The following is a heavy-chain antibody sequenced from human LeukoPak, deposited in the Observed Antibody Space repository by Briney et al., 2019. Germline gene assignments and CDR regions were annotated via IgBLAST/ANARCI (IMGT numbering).Heavy chain of an antibody. V-gene: IGHV1-2*02. J-gene: IGHJ3*02. CDR1: GYTFTGYY. CDR3: ARDRRVAANDAFDI. Sequence: GASVKVSCKASGYTFTGYYMHWVRQAPGQGLEWMGWINPNSGGTNYAQKFQGRVTMTRDTSTSTVYMELSSLRSEDTAVYYCARDRRVAANDAFDIWGQGTMVTVSS. D-gene: IGHD2-15*01. CDR2: INPNSGGT.